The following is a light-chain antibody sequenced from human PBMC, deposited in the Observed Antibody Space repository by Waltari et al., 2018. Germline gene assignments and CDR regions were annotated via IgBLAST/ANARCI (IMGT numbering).Light chain of an antibody. CDR3: VLYMGGGIL. Sequence: QTVVTQDPSFPVSPGGTVPLTCGLRSVSVATNSYPSGYQQTPGQAPRPLSYSTNTRSSGVPDRISGSILGNKAALTITGAQADDESDYYCVLYMGGGILFGGGTKLTVL. CDR1: SVSVATNSY. V-gene: IGLV8-61*01. J-gene: IGLJ3*02. CDR2: STN.